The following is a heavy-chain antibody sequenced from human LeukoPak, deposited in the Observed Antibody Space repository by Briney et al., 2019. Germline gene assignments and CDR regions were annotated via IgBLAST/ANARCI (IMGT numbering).Heavy chain of an antibody. CDR1: GFTFSSHW. J-gene: IGHJ6*03. D-gene: IGHD2-2*01. CDR3: RGTIVVVPAASYYYYYMDV. CDR2: INSDGSSA. V-gene: IGHV3-74*01. Sequence: GGSLRLSCAASGFTFSSHWMHWVRQAPGKGLVWVSRINSDGSSAIYADSVKGRFTISRDNSKNTLYLQMNSLRAEDTAVYYCRGTIVVVPAASYYYYYMDVWGKGTTVTVSS.